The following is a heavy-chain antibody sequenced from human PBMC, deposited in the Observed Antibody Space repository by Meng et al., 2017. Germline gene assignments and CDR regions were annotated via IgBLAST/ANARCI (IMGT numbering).Heavy chain of an antibody. CDR1: GLRFTDAW. Sequence: VQLVESGGGLVKPGGSLRLSCVGSGLRFTDAWMSWVRQAPGKGLEWVGRIERKSDGGTIYYAAPVKGRFTISRDDSKNTLYLQMDSLINEDTAVYFCATGAAAADHWGQGTLVTVSS. V-gene: IGHV3-15*04. CDR2: IERKSDGGTI. J-gene: IGHJ4*02. D-gene: IGHD6-13*01. CDR3: ATGAAAADH.